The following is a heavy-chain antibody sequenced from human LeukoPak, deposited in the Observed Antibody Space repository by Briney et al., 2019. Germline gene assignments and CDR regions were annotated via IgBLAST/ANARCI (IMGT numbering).Heavy chain of an antibody. J-gene: IGHJ6*02. D-gene: IGHD3-10*01. CDR1: GGSISSGGYY. V-gene: IGHV4-30-2*01. Sequence: SETLSLTCTVSGGSISSGGYYWSWIRQPPGKGLEWIGYIYHSGSTYYNPSLKSRVTISVDRSKNQFSLKLSSVTAADTAVYYCARDAREQWFGELGYYYYGMDVWGQGTTVTVSS. CDR2: IYHSGST. CDR3: ARDAREQWFGELGYYYYGMDV.